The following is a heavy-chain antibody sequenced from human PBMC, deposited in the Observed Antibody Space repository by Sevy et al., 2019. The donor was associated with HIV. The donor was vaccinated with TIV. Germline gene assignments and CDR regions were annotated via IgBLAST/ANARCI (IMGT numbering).Heavy chain of an antibody. D-gene: IGHD2-15*01. Sequence: ASVKVSCKISGYTFSRYRITWVRQAPGQGLEWMGWISPNNGDTNYAQKLQDRITMITDTSTNTAFMELTSLRSDDTAVYYCARAYCSGGRGYSLESWGQGTLVTVSS. J-gene: IGHJ4*02. V-gene: IGHV1-18*01. CDR3: ARAYCSGGRGYSLES. CDR1: GYTFSRYR. CDR2: ISPNNGDT.